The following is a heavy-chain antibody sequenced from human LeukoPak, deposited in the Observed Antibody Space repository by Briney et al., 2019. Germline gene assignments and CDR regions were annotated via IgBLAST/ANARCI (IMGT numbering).Heavy chain of an antibody. J-gene: IGHJ6*02. D-gene: IGHD3-10*01. CDR3: ARDRERWVPGEYNGMDV. CDR2: ISGDGSST. V-gene: IGHV3-43*02. Sequence: GGSLRLSCAGSGFTFEGYAMHWVRQAPGKGLEWVSLISGDGSSTYYADSVKGRFTISRDDNKNSLYLQMNGLRTEDTALYYCARDRERWVPGEYNGMDVWGQGTTVSVCS. CDR1: GFTFEGYA.